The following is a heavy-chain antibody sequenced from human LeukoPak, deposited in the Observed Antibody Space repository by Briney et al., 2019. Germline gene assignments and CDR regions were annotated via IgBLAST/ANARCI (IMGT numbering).Heavy chain of an antibody. CDR1: GGSISSGGYY. CDR2: IYHSGST. Sequence: PSETLSLTCTVSGGSISSGGYYWSWIRQPPGKGLEWIGYIYHSGSTYYNPSLKSRVTISVDRSKNQFSLKLSSVTAADTAVYYCARAPGDSNLDYWGQGTLVTVSS. V-gene: IGHV4-30-2*01. CDR3: ARAPGDSNLDY. D-gene: IGHD3-10*01. J-gene: IGHJ4*02.